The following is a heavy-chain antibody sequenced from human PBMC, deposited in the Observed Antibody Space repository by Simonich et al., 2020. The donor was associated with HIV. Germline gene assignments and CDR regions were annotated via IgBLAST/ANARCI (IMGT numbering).Heavy chain of an antibody. J-gene: IGHJ4*02. Sequence: QVHLQQWGAGLLKPSETLSLTCAVYGGSFSGYYWSWIRQPPGKGLVWIGEINHSGSTDYNPSLKRRVTISVDTSKNQFSLKLSSVTAADTALYYCARRTGYDLDYWGQGTLVTVSS. V-gene: IGHV4-34*01. D-gene: IGHD5-12*01. CDR3: ARRTGYDLDY. CDR2: INHSGST. CDR1: GGSFSGYY.